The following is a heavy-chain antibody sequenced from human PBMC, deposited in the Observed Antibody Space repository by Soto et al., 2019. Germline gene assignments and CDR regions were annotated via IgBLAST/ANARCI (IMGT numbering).Heavy chain of an antibody. D-gene: IGHD3-22*01. V-gene: IGHV3-23*01. Sequence: GGSLRLSCVTSGFTFNNHGMSWVRQAPGKGLECVSVIGNRDGRTYYIDSVKGRFTISRDNSENTLYLQMNSLRAEDTAVYYCVPTYYTSGWPWGQGTLVTVSS. CDR3: VPTYYTSGWP. CDR1: GFTFNNHG. CDR2: IGNRDGRT. J-gene: IGHJ5*02.